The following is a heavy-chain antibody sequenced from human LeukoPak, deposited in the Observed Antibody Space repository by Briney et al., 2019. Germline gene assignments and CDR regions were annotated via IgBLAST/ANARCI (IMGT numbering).Heavy chain of an antibody. V-gene: IGHV3-23*01. D-gene: IGHD1-26*01. CDR3: AKAMSGSYTLSDY. CDR2: ILGGAGST. CDR1: GFSFRSDG. Sequence: GGTLRLSCAASGFSFRSDGMSWVRQAPGKGLEWVSGILGGAGSTYYADSVKGRFTISRDNSKNTLYLQMNSLRAEDTAVYYCAKAMSGSYTLSDYWGQGTLVTVSS. J-gene: IGHJ4*02.